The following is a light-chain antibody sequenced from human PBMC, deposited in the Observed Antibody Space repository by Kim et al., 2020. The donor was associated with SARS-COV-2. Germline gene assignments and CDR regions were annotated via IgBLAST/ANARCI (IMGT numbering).Light chain of an antibody. CDR1: SSDVGGYNY. J-gene: IGLJ1*01. V-gene: IGLV2-11*01. CDR2: DVS. Sequence: QSVTISCPETSSDVGGYNYVSWYQQHPGKAPKLMIYDVSKRPSGVPDRFSGSKSGNTASLTISGLQAEDEADYYCCSYAGSYTFYVFGTGTKVTVL. CDR3: CSYAGSYTFYV.